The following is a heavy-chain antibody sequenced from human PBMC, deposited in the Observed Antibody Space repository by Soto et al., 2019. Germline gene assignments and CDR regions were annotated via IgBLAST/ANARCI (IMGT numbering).Heavy chain of an antibody. CDR3: AHLPWKHLWPRAPVVY. V-gene: IGHV2-5*02. CDR1: GFSLSTSGVG. CDR2: IYWDDDK. D-gene: IGHD5-18*01. J-gene: IGHJ4*02. Sequence: QITLKESGPPLVKPTQTLTLTCTFSGFSLSTSGVGVGCIRQPPGKALEWLGIIYWDDDKRCRPSLKSRVTITKDTSKNQLVLTMTTIDPVDTATYYCAHLPWKHLWPRAPVVYWGQGTPVTVSS.